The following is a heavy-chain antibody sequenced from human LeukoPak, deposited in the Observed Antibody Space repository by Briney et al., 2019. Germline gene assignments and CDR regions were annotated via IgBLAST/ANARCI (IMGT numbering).Heavy chain of an antibody. V-gene: IGHV3-7*01. CDR1: GFTFSSYW. Sequence: GGSLRLSCAASGFTFSSYWMSWVRHAPGEGLEWVANIKQDGSEKYYVDSVKGRFTISRDNAKNSLYLQMNSLRAEDTAVYYCARDRKTVVAATPNWFDPWGQGTLVTVSS. J-gene: IGHJ5*02. CDR2: IKQDGSEK. CDR3: ARDRKTVVAATPNWFDP. D-gene: IGHD2-15*01.